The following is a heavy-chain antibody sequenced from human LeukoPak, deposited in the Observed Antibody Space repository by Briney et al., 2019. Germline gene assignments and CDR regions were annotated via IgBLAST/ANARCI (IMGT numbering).Heavy chain of an antibody. D-gene: IGHD4-17*01. CDR2: ISGSGGST. Sequence: GGSLRLFCAASGFTFSSYAMSWVRQAPGKGLEWVSAISGSGGSTYYAGSVKGRFTISRDNSKNTLYLQMNSLRAEDTAVYYCAKDLTVTTGWFDPWGQGTLVTVSS. J-gene: IGHJ5*02. CDR1: GFTFSSYA. CDR3: AKDLTVTTGWFDP. V-gene: IGHV3-23*01.